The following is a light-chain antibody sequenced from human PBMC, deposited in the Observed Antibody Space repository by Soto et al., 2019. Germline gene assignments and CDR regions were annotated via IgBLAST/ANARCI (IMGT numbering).Light chain of an antibody. V-gene: IGKV1-5*01. CDR1: QSISTF. J-gene: IGKJ1*01. CDR3: QHYGGMWT. CDR2: DAS. Sequence: DIQMTQSPSSLSASVGDRVTITCRASQSISTFLNWYQQKPGKAPKLLIYDASTLESGVSSRFSGTGSETEFILTISSLQPDDFSTYYCQHYGGMWTFGQGTKV.